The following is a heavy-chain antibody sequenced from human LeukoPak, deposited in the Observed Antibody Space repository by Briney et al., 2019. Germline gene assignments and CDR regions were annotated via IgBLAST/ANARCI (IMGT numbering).Heavy chain of an antibody. J-gene: IGHJ4*02. Sequence: SETLSLTCTVSGGSISGSSYYWGWIRQPPGKGLEWIGSIYYSGSTYYNPSLKSRVTISVDTSKNQFSLKLSSVTAADTAVYYCARSAGRPSLFDYWGQGTLVTVSS. CDR1: GGSISGSSYY. CDR3: ARSAGRPSLFDY. D-gene: IGHD6-13*01. CDR2: IYYSGST. V-gene: IGHV4-39*07.